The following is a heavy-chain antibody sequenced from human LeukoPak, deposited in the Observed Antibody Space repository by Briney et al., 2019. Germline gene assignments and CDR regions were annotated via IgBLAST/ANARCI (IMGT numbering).Heavy chain of an antibody. CDR2: IKRDGSVK. Sequence: PGGSLRLSCAASGFTFSSYWMSWVRQAPGKGLEWVASIKRDGSVKKYVDSVQGRFTVSRDNTKNSLYRQMNSLRADDTAVYYCARLSGDITAFDLWGQGTLVTVSS. V-gene: IGHV3-7*01. CDR1: GFTFSSYW. CDR3: ARLSGDITAFDL. D-gene: IGHD1-20*01. J-gene: IGHJ4*02.